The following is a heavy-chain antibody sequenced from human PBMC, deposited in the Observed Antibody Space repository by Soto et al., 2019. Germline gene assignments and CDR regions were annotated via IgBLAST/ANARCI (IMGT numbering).Heavy chain of an antibody. CDR3: ARVGWGSYYNGFDY. J-gene: IGHJ4*02. Sequence: SETLSLTCTVSGGSIGSYYWSWIRQPPGKGLEWIGYIYYSGSTNYNPSLKSRVTISVDTSKNQFSLKLSSVTAADTAVYYCARVGWGSYYNGFDYWGQGTLVNAS. D-gene: IGHD3-10*01. CDR1: GGSIGSYY. V-gene: IGHV4-59*01. CDR2: IYYSGST.